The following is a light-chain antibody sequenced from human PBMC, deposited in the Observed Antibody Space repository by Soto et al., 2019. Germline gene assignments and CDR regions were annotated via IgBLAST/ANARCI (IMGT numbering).Light chain of an antibody. J-gene: IGKJ1*01. CDR3: KQYGSSPPWT. Sequence: EIVLTQSPGTLSLSPGERATLSCRASQSVSSSYLAWYQQKPGQAPRLLIYGASSRATGIPDMFSGSGSGRDLTITISRLEAEDFGVYYCKQYGSSPPWTFGQGTKVEIK. CDR2: GAS. V-gene: IGKV3-20*01. CDR1: QSVSSSY.